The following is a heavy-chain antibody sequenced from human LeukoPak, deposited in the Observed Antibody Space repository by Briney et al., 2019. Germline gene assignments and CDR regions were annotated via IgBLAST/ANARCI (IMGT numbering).Heavy chain of an antibody. V-gene: IGHV1-18*01. Sequence: GASVKVSCKASGYTFTSYGISWVRQAPGQGLEWMGWISAYNGNTNYAQKLQGRVTMTTDTSTSTAYMELRSLRSDDTAVYYCARGVVVVPAYYYMDVWGKGTTVTVSS. D-gene: IGHD2-2*01. CDR2: ISAYNGNT. CDR1: GYTFTSYG. J-gene: IGHJ6*03. CDR3: ARGVVVVPAYYYMDV.